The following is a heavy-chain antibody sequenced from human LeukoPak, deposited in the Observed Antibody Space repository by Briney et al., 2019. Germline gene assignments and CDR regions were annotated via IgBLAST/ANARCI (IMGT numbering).Heavy chain of an antibody. CDR3: ARVGRGDYVWGSYSFDY. Sequence: SETLSLTCTVTGGSLSNYYWNWIRQPPGKGLEWIGYISHSGNTNYNPSLKSRVAISLETSKNQFSLILSSVTAADTAVYYCARVGRGDYVWGSYSFDYWGQGTLVTVSS. J-gene: IGHJ4*02. V-gene: IGHV4-59*01. CDR2: ISHSGNT. CDR1: GGSLSNYY. D-gene: IGHD3-16*01.